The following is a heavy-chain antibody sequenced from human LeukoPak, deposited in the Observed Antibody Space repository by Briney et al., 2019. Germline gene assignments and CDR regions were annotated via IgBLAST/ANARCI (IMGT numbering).Heavy chain of an antibody. CDR3: ARDYYDSSGYLYFDY. V-gene: IGHV1-69*01. J-gene: IGHJ4*02. CDR1: GGTFISYA. CDR2: IIPIFGTP. Sequence: SVKVSCKASGGTFISYAISWVRQAPGQGLEWMGGIIPIFGTPNYAQKFQGRVTITADESTSTAYMELSSLRSEDTAVYYCARDYYDSSGYLYFDYWGQGTLVTVSS. D-gene: IGHD3-22*01.